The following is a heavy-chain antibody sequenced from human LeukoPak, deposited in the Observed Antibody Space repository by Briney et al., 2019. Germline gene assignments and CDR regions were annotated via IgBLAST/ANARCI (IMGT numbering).Heavy chain of an antibody. J-gene: IGHJ6*02. CDR3: ALAYCSSTSCYDNYYYYYGMDV. D-gene: IGHD2-2*01. CDR1: GGSISSYY. CDR2: IYYSGST. V-gene: IGHV4-59*08. Sequence: SETLSLTCTVSGGSISSYYWSWIRQPPGKGLEWIGYIYYSGSTNYNPSLKSRVTISVDTSKNQFSLKLSSVTAADTAVYYCALAYCSSTSCYDNYYYYYGMDVWGQGTTVTVSS.